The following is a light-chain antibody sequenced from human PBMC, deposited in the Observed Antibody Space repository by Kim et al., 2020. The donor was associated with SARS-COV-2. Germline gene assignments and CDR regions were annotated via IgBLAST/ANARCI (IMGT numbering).Light chain of an antibody. CDR3: AACDDSLHGYV. CDR1: SSNIGSKT. V-gene: IGLV1-44*01. CDR2: TNN. J-gene: IGLJ1*01. Sequence: GQRVTISCSGGSSNIGSKTVNWYQHLPGTTPKLLVHTNNQRPSGVPDRFSGSKSGTAASLAISGLQSDDEADYYCAACDDSLHGYVFGTGTKVTVL.